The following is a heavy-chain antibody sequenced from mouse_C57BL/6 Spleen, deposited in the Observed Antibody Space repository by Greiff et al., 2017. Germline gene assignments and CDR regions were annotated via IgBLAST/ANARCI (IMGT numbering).Heavy chain of an antibody. V-gene: IGHV1-55*01. CDR1: GYTFTSYW. CDR3: ARRAATYAMDY. Sequence: QVQLKESGAELVKPGASVKMSCKASGYTFTSYWITWVKQRPGQGLEWIGDIYPGSGSTNYNEKFKSKATLTVDTSSSTAYMQLSSLTSEDSAVYYCARRAATYAMDYWGQGTSVTVSS. D-gene: IGHD3-3*01. J-gene: IGHJ4*01. CDR2: IYPGSGST.